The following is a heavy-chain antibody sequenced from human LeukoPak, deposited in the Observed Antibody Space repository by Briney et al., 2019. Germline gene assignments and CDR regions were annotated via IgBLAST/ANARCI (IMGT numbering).Heavy chain of an antibody. CDR2: ISSSSSYI. Sequence: PGGSLRLSCAASGFTFSTYGMNWVRQAPGKGLEWVSSISSSSSYIYYADSVKGRFTISRDNAKNSLYLQMNSLRGEDTAVYYCARDSGLYCSRVSWHIDAFDIWGQETMVTVSS. D-gene: IGHD2-2*01. J-gene: IGHJ3*02. CDR3: ARDSGLYCSRVSWHIDAFDI. CDR1: GFTFSTYG. V-gene: IGHV3-21*01.